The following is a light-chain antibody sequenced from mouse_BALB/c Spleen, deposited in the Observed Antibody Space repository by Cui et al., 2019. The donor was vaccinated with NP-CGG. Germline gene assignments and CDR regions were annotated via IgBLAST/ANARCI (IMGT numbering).Light chain of an antibody. J-gene: IGLJ1*01. CDR2: GTY. V-gene: IGLV1*01. Sequence: AAVMQESSLITSPGETVTLTCRSSTGTVTTSNYANWVQEKPDHLFTGLMGGTYNRAPGVPARFSGSLIGDKAALTITGAQTEDEAIYFCALWYSNHWVFGGGTKLTVL. CDR3: ALWYSNHWV. CDR1: TGTVTTSNY.